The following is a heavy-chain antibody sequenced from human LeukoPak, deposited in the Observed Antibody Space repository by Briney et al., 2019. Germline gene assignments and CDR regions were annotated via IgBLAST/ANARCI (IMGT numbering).Heavy chain of an antibody. CDR3: ARDSKYYCDSSGYYGTSYFDY. J-gene: IGHJ4*02. D-gene: IGHD3-22*01. V-gene: IGHV1-69*05. Sequence: SVKVSCKASGGTFSSYAISWVRQAPGQGLEWMGRIIPIFGTANYAQKFQGRVTITTDESTSTAYMELSSLRSEDTAVYYCARDSKYYCDSSGYYGTSYFDYWGQGTLVTVSS. CDR2: IIPIFGTA. CDR1: GGTFSSYA.